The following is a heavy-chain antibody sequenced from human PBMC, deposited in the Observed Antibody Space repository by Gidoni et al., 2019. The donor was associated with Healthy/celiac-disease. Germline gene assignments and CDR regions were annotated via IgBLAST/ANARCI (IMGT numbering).Heavy chain of an antibody. CDR3: AREDYYDSSGYDSGWLYWYFDL. CDR2: IYTSGST. D-gene: IGHD3-22*01. CDR1: GGSISSYY. J-gene: IGHJ2*01. Sequence: QVQLQESGPGLVKPSETLSLTCTVSGGSISSYYWSWIRQPAGKGLEWIGRIYTSGSTNYNPSLKSRVTMSVDTSKNQFSLKLSSVTAADTAVYYCAREDYYDSSGYDSGWLYWYFDLWGRGTLVTVSS. V-gene: IGHV4-4*07.